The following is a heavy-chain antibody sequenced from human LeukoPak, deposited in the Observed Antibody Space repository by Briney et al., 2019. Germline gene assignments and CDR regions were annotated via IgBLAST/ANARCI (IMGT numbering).Heavy chain of an antibody. CDR3: AREEGSGCYDS. V-gene: IGHV1-2*02. Sequence: ASVKVSCKASGYXFTGYYMNWVRQAPGQGLEWMGWINPNSGGTNYAQKFQGRVTMTRDTSISTAYMELSRLRSDDTAVYYCAREEGSGCYDSWGQGTMVTVSS. D-gene: IGHD6-19*01. CDR1: GYXFTGYY. CDR2: INPNSGGT. J-gene: IGHJ4*02.